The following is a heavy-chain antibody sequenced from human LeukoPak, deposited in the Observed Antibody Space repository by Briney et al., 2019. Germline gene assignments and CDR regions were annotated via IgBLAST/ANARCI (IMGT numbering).Heavy chain of an antibody. J-gene: IGHJ5*02. CDR1: GYSISSGYY. Sequence: TETLSLTCTVSGYSISSGYYWGWIRLPPGKGLEWIGEINHSGSTNYNPSLKSRVTISVDTSKNQFSLKLSSVTAADTAVYYCARRSDYVWGSYRYTSWFDPWGQGTLVTVSS. CDR3: ARRSDYVWGSYRYTSWFDP. V-gene: IGHV4-38-2*02. CDR2: INHSGST. D-gene: IGHD3-16*02.